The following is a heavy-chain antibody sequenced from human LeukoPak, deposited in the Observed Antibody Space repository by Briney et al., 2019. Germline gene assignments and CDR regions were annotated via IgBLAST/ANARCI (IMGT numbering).Heavy chain of an antibody. V-gene: IGHV3-43*02. CDR2: ISGNGNNI. CDR3: AKDLPQYYDFWSGYYGGFDY. D-gene: IGHD3-3*01. J-gene: IGHJ4*02. Sequence: GGSLRLSCAASGFTFEDYAMHWVRRGPGKGLEWVSLISGNGNNIYYADSVKGRFTISRDNSKLSLYLQMNSLRTEDTALYYCAKDLPQYYDFWSGYYGGFDYWGQGTLVTVSS. CDR1: GFTFEDYA.